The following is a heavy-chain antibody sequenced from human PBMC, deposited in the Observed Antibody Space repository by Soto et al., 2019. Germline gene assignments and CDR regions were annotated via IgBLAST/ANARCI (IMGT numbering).Heavy chain of an antibody. CDR3: AREDIVRNWFDP. Sequence: QVQLQESGPGLVKPSETLSLTCTVSGGSISSYYWSWIRQPPGKGLEWIGYIYYSGSTNYNPSLKRRVTISVDTSKNQFSLKLSSVTAADTAVYYCAREDIVRNWFDPWGRGTLVTVSS. D-gene: IGHD5-12*01. CDR2: IYYSGST. J-gene: IGHJ5*02. V-gene: IGHV4-59*01. CDR1: GGSISSYY.